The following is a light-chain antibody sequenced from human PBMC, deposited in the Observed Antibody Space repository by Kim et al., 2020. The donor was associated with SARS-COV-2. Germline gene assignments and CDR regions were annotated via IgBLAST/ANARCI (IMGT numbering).Light chain of an antibody. J-gene: IGLJ3*02. CDR2: VDNDGSH. Sequence: SVKLSCTLSSGHSSYAIAWHQQRPEKGPQYLMKVDNDGSHTKGDGIPDRFSGSSSGAERYLTISSLQSEDEADYYCQTWGTGIRVFGGGTKLTVL. V-gene: IGLV4-69*01. CDR3: QTWGTGIRV. CDR1: SGHSSYA.